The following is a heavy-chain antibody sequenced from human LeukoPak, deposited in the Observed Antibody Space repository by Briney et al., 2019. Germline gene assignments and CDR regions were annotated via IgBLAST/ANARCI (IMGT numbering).Heavy chain of an antibody. CDR2: IYYSGST. V-gene: IGHV4-39*07. CDR3: ARDVDILDAFDI. D-gene: IGHD2-15*01. J-gene: IGHJ3*02. CDR1: GGSISSTNYY. Sequence: PSETLSLTCTVSGGSISSTNYYWGWIRQPPGKGLEWIGSIYYSGSTNYNPSLKSRVTISVDTSKKQFSLKLSSVTAADTAVYYCARDVDILDAFDIWGQGTMVTVSS.